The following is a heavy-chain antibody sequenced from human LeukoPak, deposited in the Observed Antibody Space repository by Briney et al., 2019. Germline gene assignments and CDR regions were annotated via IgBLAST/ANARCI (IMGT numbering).Heavy chain of an antibody. CDR3: VRVVTTGSGWYHFDT. V-gene: IGHV3-7*03. Sequence: GGSLRLSCAASGFTFSSCWMSWVRQAPGKGLEWVANIRQDGSEKYYVDSVKGRFTISRDNAKNSLYLQMNSLKPEDTAVYFCVRVVTTGSGWYHFDTWGLGTLVTVSS. CDR2: IRQDGSEK. D-gene: IGHD6-13*01. CDR1: GFTFSSCW. J-gene: IGHJ4*02.